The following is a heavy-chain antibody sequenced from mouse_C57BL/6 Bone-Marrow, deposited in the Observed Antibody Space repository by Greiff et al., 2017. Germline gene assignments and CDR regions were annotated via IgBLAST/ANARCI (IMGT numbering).Heavy chain of an antibody. D-gene: IGHD2-3*01. CDR2: IDPSDSYT. V-gene: IGHV1-69*01. CDR3: AREGYYFWYFDV. CDR1: GYTFTSYW. J-gene: IGHJ1*03. Sequence: QVQLQQPGAELVMPGASVKLSCKASGYTFTSYWMHWVKQRPGQGLEWIGEIDPSDSYTNYTQKFKGHSTLTVDKSSSTAYMQLSSLTSEDSAVYYCAREGYYFWYFDVWGTGTTVTVSS.